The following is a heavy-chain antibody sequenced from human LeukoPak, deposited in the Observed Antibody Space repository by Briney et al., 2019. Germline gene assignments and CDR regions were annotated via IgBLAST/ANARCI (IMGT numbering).Heavy chain of an antibody. V-gene: IGHV3-23*01. Sequence: GGSLRLSCAASGFTFSSYAMSWVRQAPGKGLEWVSAISGSGGSAYYADSVKGRFTISRDNSKNTLYLQMNSLRAEDTAVYYCAKDMAVAGQFDYWGQGTLVTVSS. J-gene: IGHJ4*02. CDR3: AKDMAVAGQFDY. CDR2: ISGSGGSA. D-gene: IGHD6-19*01. CDR1: GFTFSSYA.